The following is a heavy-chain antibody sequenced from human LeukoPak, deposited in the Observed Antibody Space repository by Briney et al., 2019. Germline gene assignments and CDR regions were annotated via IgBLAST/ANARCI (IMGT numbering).Heavy chain of an antibody. V-gene: IGHV3-7*01. CDR3: ARDLEGIAAAGDYYYGMDV. CDR1: GFTFSNYW. CDR2: IRQDGSEK. Sequence: GGSLRLSCAASGFTFSNYWMSWVRQAPGKGLEWVANIRQDGSEKYYVYSMRGRFTISRDNAKNSLYLQMSSLRAEDTAVYYCARDLEGIAAAGDYYYGMDVWGQGTTVTVSS. J-gene: IGHJ6*02. D-gene: IGHD6-13*01.